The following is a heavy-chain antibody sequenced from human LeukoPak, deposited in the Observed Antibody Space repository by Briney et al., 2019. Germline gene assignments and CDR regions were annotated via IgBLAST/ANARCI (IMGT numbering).Heavy chain of an antibody. Sequence: GGSLRLSCAASGFTFRNYGIHWVRQAPGKGLEWVALISYDAINKYYPDSVKGRFTISRDNSKNTVYLQMNSLRAEDTAVYYCASGYCTSTNCCCDYWGQGTLVTVSS. CDR2: ISYDAINK. CDR3: ASGYCTSTNCCCDY. CDR1: GFTFRNYG. V-gene: IGHV3-30*03. J-gene: IGHJ4*02. D-gene: IGHD2-2*03.